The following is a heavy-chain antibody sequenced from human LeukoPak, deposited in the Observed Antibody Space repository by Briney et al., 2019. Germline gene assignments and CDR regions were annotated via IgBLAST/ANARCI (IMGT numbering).Heavy chain of an antibody. CDR3: ARHLSDITSSPNY. CDR2: IYPRDSRT. V-gene: IGHV5-51*01. J-gene: IGHJ4*02. D-gene: IGHD2-2*01. CDR1: GYXFSSYW. Sequence: GESLKISCKGSGYXFSSYWIAWVRPMPGKGLEWMGVIYPRDSRTTYSPSFQDQVTISADKSISTAYLQWTSLKASDTALYYCARHLSDITSSPNYWGPGTLVTVSS.